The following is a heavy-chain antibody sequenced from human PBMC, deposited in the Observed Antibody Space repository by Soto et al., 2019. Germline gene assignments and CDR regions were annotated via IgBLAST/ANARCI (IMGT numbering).Heavy chain of an antibody. CDR2: IFYSGAT. CDR3: ARVGSSGWAPDY. D-gene: IGHD6-19*01. V-gene: IGHV4-59*11. CDR1: GGSISRHY. J-gene: IGHJ4*02. Sequence: PSETLSLPCTVSGGSISRHYWTWIRQPPGKELEWIGYIFYSGATNYNPSLKSRVTLSVDTSKNQFSLKLRSATAADTAVYNCARVGSSGWAPDYWGRGTLVTVSS.